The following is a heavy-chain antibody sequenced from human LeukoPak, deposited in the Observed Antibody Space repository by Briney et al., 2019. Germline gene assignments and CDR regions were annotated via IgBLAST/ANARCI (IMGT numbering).Heavy chain of an antibody. J-gene: IGHJ5*02. V-gene: IGHV3-23*01. CDR1: EFTVSRNY. D-gene: IGHD3-22*01. CDR2: ITSGGDST. Sequence: GGSLRLSCTASEFTVSRNYMLWVRQAPGKGLEWVSTITSGGDSTYYADSMKGRFTISRDNSENTLYLQMNSLRAEDTAVYYCAKEFALSSGSVPYIWFDPWGQGTLVTVSS. CDR3: AKEFALSSGSVPYIWFDP.